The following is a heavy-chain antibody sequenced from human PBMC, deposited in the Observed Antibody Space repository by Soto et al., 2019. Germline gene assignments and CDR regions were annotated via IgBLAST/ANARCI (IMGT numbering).Heavy chain of an antibody. Sequence: GGSLRLSCSVAGFTVSDSMSWVRQTPGKGLECVSFIHSDGSTHYTDSVRGRFTISRDNSKNTLYLQMDRLRVDDTAVYFCARDASGPFDYWGQGTLVTVSS. D-gene: IGHD6-19*01. V-gene: IGHV3-53*01. CDR1: GFTVSDS. CDR3: ARDASGPFDY. CDR2: IHSDGST. J-gene: IGHJ4*02.